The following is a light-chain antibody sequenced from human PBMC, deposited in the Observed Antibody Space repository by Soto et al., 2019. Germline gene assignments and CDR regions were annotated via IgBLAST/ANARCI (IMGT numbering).Light chain of an antibody. V-gene: IGLV2-23*01. Sequence: QSVLTQPASVSGSPGQSITISCTGTSSDVGSCNLVPWYQQHPGKPPKLMIYEGSKRPSGVFNRFSGSKSGNTASLTITGLQAEDEADYYCCSYAGSSTSVVFGGGTQLTVL. J-gene: IGLJ2*01. CDR3: CSYAGSSTSVV. CDR2: EGS. CDR1: SSDVGSCNL.